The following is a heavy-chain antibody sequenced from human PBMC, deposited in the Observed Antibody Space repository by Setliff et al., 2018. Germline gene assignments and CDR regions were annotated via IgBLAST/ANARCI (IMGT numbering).Heavy chain of an antibody. J-gene: IGHJ5*02. D-gene: IGHD3-3*01. CDR3: ARGGPTLTISRVLVVSSFDP. CDR2: FYTSGNT. Sequence: PSETLSLTCTVSGDSISSGYYYWTWIRQSAGKGLEWIGHFYTSGNTNYNPSLKSRVTISVDTSKNQFSLKLSPVTAADTATYYCARGGPTLTISRVLVVSSFDPWGQGSRVTVSS. V-gene: IGHV4-61*09. CDR1: GDSISSGYYY.